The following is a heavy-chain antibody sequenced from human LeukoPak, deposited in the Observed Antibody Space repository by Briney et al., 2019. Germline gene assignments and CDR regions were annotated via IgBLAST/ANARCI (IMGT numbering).Heavy chain of an antibody. CDR2: IYSGGST. CDR1: GFSFSNYA. CDR3: ARDRAVTTRGWFDP. V-gene: IGHV3-66*01. D-gene: IGHD4-17*01. Sequence: PGGSLRLSCAASGFSFSNYAMSWVRQAPGKGLEWVSVIYSGGSTYYADSVKGRFTISRDNSKNTLYLQMNSLRAEDTAVYYCARDRAVTTRGWFDPWGQGALVTVSS. J-gene: IGHJ5*02.